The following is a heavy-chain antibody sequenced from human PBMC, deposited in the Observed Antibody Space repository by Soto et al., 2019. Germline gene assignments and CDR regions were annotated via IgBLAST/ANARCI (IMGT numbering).Heavy chain of an antibody. CDR1: GFSLSSFG. CDR3: ACDRELGRTSPYFDF. D-gene: IGHD3-10*01. Sequence: QVQLVESGGGVVQPGRSLRLSCAASGFSLSSFGVHWVRQAPGKGLEWVAVIWNNGNNRRYGDPVRGRFTVSSDNSENTVYLKMDSLRVEDTAMYYCACDRELGRTSPYFDFWGQGALVTVSS. V-gene: IGHV3-33*03. J-gene: IGHJ4*02. CDR2: IWNNGNNR.